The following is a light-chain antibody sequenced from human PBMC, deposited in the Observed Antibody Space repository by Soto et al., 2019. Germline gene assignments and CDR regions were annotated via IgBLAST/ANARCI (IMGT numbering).Light chain of an antibody. CDR1: TSNIGSRT. CDR3: VSWDGGLSGRV. Sequence: QSVLTQPPSASGTPGQRVTISCSGTTSNIGSRTVSWYQQRPGAAPKLLIYSNNQRPSGVPDRFSGSRSGASASLAISGLQSEDEADYYCVSWDGGLSGRVFGGGTKLTVL. J-gene: IGLJ3*02. V-gene: IGLV1-44*01. CDR2: SNN.